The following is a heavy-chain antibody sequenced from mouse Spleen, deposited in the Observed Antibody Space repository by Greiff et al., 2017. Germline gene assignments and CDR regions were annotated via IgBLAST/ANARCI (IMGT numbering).Heavy chain of an antibody. Sequence: EVKLMESGGGLVKPGGSLKLSCAASGFTFSDYGMHWVRQAPEKGLEWVAYISSGSSTIYYADTVKGRFTISRDNAKNTLFLQMTSLRSEDTAMYYCARPLYYGSSYAMDYWGQGTSVTVSS. CDR1: GFTFSDYG. D-gene: IGHD1-1*01. J-gene: IGHJ4*01. CDR2: ISSGSSTI. V-gene: IGHV5-17*01. CDR3: ARPLYYGSSYAMDY.